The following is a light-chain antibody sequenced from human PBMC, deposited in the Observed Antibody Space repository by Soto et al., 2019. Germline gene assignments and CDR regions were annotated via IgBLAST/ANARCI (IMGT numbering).Light chain of an antibody. J-gene: IGKJ2*01. CDR2: KAS. CDR3: QQYKTYSPDA. CDR1: QGISSW. V-gene: IGKV1-5*03. Sequence: DIQMPQSPSSVSASVGDSVTITCRASQGISSWLAWYQQKPGKAPNLLIYKASSLHNGVPSRSSGSGSETEFTLTISSLQPDDFATYFCQQYKTYSPDAVGQGTKVDIK.